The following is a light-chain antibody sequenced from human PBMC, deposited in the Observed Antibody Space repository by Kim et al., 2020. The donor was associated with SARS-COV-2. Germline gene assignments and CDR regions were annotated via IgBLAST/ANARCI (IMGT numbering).Light chain of an antibody. CDR3: QAWDSSTAV. Sequence: VSPGQTASINCSGSKLGDKYAYWYQKKPGQSPVLVIYQHTKRPSGISQRFSGSSSGNTATLTISRAQTMDEADYYCQAWDSSTAVFGGGTKLTVL. V-gene: IGLV3-1*01. CDR1: KLGDKY. CDR2: QHT. J-gene: IGLJ3*02.